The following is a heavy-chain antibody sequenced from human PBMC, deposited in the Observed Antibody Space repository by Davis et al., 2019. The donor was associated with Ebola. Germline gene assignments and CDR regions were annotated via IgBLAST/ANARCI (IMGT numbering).Heavy chain of an antibody. Sequence: GESLKISCVASGFTFSNFAMSWVRQAPGKGLEWVSGSGGTGADTHYADSVKGRFTIFRDNSRNTLFLVMNNLRAEDRALYYCAKECGAGSCYSDYWGQGTLVTVSS. CDR2: SGGTGADT. CDR1: GFTFSNFA. J-gene: IGHJ4*02. CDR3: AKECGAGSCYSDY. D-gene: IGHD2-15*01. V-gene: IGHV3-23*01.